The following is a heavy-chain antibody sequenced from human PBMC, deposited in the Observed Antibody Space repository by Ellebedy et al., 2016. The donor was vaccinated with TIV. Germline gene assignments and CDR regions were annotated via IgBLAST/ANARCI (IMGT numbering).Heavy chain of an antibody. D-gene: IGHD2-2*01. V-gene: IGHV1-2*02. J-gene: IGHJ4*02. CDR1: GYTFTDFF. Sequence: ASVKVSCXTSGYTFTDFFIHWWVRQAPGRGLEWMGWINPNSGDPAYARKFQGRVTMTRDTSISAAYMELSRLSSDDTAVYYCAREADCGSTSCPNDYWGQGTLVTVSS. CDR2: INPNSGDP. CDR3: AREADCGSTSCPNDY.